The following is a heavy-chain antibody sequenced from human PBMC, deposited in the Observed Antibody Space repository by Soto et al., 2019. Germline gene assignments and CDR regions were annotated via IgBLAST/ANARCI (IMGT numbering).Heavy chain of an antibody. CDR1: GFTFSNYW. J-gene: IGHJ4*02. D-gene: IGHD7-27*01. CDR3: TRGGTTTTYWGLVSY. CDR2: VNSDGTST. Sequence: EVQLVESGGGLVQPGGSLRLSCAASGFTFSNYWIHWVRQVTGKGLVWVSRVNSDGTSTSYADFVKGRFTITRDNAKNTVDLQMDNLGADDTDFYYCTRGGTTTTYWGLVSYWGQGALVAVSS. V-gene: IGHV3-74*03.